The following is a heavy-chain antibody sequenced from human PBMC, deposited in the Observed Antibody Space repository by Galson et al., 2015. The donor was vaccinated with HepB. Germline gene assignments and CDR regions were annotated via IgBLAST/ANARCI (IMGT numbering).Heavy chain of an antibody. J-gene: IGHJ3*02. V-gene: IGHV3-30*18. CDR1: GFTVSSNY. D-gene: IGHD3-3*01. CDR3: AKELSEWIARRGAFEI. CDR2: ISYDGNNK. Sequence: SLRLSCAASGFTVSSNYMSWVRQAPGKGLEWVAVISYDGNNKYYGDSVKGRFTISRDNSKNTLYLQMNSLRPEDTATYYCAKELSEWIARRGAFEIWGQGTMVTVSS.